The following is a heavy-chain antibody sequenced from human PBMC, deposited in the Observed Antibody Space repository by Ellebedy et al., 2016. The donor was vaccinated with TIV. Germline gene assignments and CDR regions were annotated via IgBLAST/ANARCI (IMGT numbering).Heavy chain of an antibody. V-gene: IGHV3-23*01. CDR2: ITGSGDNT. CDR1: GFPFSSYS. Sequence: GGSLRLSXAASGFPFSSYSLSWFRQAPGKGLEWVSTITGSGDNTYHADSVKGRFTISRDNSRNTLYLQIHSLRADDTAVYYCATLRTSGWQSTWFDPWGQGTLVTVSS. CDR3: ATLRTSGWQSTWFDP. D-gene: IGHD6-19*01. J-gene: IGHJ5*02.